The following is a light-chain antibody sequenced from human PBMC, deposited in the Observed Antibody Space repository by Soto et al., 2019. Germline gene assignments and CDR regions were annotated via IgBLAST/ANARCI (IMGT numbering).Light chain of an antibody. CDR2: GVN. Sequence: QSVLTQPASVSGAPGQSVTISCTGPRSDIGDANVIPWYQQSPGKAPRLLIYGVNNRPSGVSKRFSGSKAGNTASLTISGLLDDDEADYFCASFRSGTILVFGSGPKVTV. V-gene: IGLV2-14*01. CDR1: RSDIGDANV. CDR3: ASFRSGTILV. J-gene: IGLJ1*01.